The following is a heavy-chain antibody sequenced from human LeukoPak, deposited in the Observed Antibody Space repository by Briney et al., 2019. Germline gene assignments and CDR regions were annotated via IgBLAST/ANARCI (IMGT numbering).Heavy chain of an antibody. J-gene: IGHJ4*02. CDR1: DDSISDYY. CDR2: IHNSGTS. Sequence: SETLSLTCTVSDDSISDYYRGWIRQPPGKGLEWIGYIHNSGTSTYNPSLKSRVTISVDTSKNQFSLKLSSVTAADTAVYYCARHLGGVAPLFGIDYWGQGTLVTVSS. CDR3: ARHLGGVAPLFGIDY. V-gene: IGHV4-59*08. D-gene: IGHD2-8*02.